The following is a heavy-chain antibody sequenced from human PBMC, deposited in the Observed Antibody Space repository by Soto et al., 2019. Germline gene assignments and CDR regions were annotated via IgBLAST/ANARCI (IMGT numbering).Heavy chain of an antibody. V-gene: IGHV4-31*03. CDR3: ARAVRTMIGHDAFDI. D-gene: IGHD3-22*01. CDR1: GGSISSGGYY. J-gene: IGHJ3*02. Sequence: QVQLQESGPGLVKPSQTLSLTCTVSGGSISSGGYYWSWIRQHPGKGLEWIGYIYYSGSTYYNPSLKSRVTITVDTSKNQFSQKLSSVTAADTAVYYCARAVRTMIGHDAFDIWGQGTMVTVSS. CDR2: IYYSGST.